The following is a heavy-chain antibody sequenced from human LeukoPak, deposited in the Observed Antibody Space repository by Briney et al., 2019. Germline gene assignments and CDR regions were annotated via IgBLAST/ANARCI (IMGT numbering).Heavy chain of an antibody. CDR3: ARRAVITTFDAFDI. CDR2: IYYSGST. D-gene: IGHD3-22*01. V-gene: IGHV4-39*01. Sequence: PSETLSLTCTVSGGSISSSSYYWGWIRQPPGKGLEWIGSIYYSGSTYYNPSLKSRVTISVDTSKNQFSLKLSSVTAADTAVYYCARRAVITTFDAFDIWGQGTMVTVSS. CDR1: GGSISSSSYY. J-gene: IGHJ3*02.